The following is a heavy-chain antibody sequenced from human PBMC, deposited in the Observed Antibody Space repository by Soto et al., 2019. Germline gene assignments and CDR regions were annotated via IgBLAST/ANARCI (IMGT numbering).Heavy chain of an antibody. Sequence: PSETLSLTCTVSGGSISSSSYYWGWIRQPPGKGLEWIGSIYYSGSPYYNPALKSRVTISVDTSKNQFSLKLSSVTAADTAVYDCARHTLPRMDVWGKGTRGTVGS. CDR2: IYYSGSP. CDR1: GGSISSSSYY. D-gene: IGHD2-15*01. V-gene: IGHV4-39*01. CDR3: ARHTLPRMDV. J-gene: IGHJ6*04.